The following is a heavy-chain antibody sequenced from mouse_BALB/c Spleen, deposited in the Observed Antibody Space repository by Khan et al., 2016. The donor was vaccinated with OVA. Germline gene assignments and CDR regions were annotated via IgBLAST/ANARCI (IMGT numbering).Heavy chain of an antibody. CDR3: ARYGGSLALDY. CDR2: IRNKANGYTT. CDR1: EFTFTDYY. J-gene: IGHJ4*01. V-gene: IGHV7-3*02. Sequence: EVELLESGGGLVQPGGSLRLSCTTSEFTFTDYYMSWVRQPPGEALEWLGFIRNKANGYTTEYSASVKGRFTISRDNSQSILFLQMNTLRAEDSATYYCARYGGSLALDYWGQGTSVTVSS.